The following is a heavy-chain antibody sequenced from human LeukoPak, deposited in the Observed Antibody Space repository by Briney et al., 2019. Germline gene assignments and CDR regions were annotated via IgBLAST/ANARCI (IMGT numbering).Heavy chain of an antibody. Sequence: PGRSLRLSCAASGFTFSSYAMRWVRQAPGKGLEWVAVISYDGSNKYYADSVKGRFTISRDNSKNTLYLQMNSLRAEDTAVYYCARDRTTYYYDSSGYLDYWGQGTLVTVSS. CDR3: ARDRTTYYYDSSGYLDY. J-gene: IGHJ4*02. D-gene: IGHD3-22*01. CDR2: ISYDGSNK. V-gene: IGHV3-30*01. CDR1: GFTFSSYA.